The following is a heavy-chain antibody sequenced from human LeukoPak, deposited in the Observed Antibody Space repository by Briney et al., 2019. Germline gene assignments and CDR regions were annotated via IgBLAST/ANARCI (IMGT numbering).Heavy chain of an antibody. J-gene: IGHJ4*02. V-gene: IGHV4-59*01. Sequence: SETLSLTCTVSGGSISTYYWNWIRQPPGKGLEWIGYIYYSGSTNYNSSLKSRVTISVDTSKNQFSLKLNSVTAADTAVYYCARSGGYSSSWSLWGQGTLVTVSS. CDR2: IYYSGST. CDR1: GGSISTYY. D-gene: IGHD6-13*01. CDR3: ARSGGYSSSWSL.